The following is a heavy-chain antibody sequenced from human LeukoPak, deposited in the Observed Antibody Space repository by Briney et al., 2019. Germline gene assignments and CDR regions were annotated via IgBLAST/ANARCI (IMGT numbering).Heavy chain of an antibody. Sequence: SETLSLTCTVSGDSISGYYWSWIRQPPGKGLEWIGYIYYSGTTNYSPSLNSRVTISVDTSKNEASLKLSSVTAADTAVYYCARSRYNWNYYFDYWGQGTLVTVSS. D-gene: IGHD1-7*01. V-gene: IGHV4-59*01. CDR1: GDSISGYY. CDR3: ARSRYNWNYYFDY. CDR2: IYYSGTT. J-gene: IGHJ4*02.